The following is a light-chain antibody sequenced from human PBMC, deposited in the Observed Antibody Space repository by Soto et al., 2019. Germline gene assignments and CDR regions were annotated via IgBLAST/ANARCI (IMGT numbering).Light chain of an antibody. Sequence: DIQTTQSPPSLSASMGDRITITCRASQSINTYLNWYQQKPENAPKLLIYAASSLQSGVPSRFSGNGSGTDFTLSISSLRPEDFATYYCQQSYRTPWTFGPGTKVDIK. CDR2: AAS. CDR3: QQSYRTPWT. V-gene: IGKV1-39*01. J-gene: IGKJ1*01. CDR1: QSINTY.